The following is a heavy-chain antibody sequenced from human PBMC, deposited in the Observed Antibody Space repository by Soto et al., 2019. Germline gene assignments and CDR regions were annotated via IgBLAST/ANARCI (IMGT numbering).Heavy chain of an antibody. CDR3: ARQTAAAGTGFGYYYYGMDV. D-gene: IGHD6-13*01. V-gene: IGHV5-10-1*01. Sequence: GESLKISCKVSIYSFTSYWISWVRQMPGKGLEWMGRIDPSDSYTNYSPSFQGHVTISADKSISTAYPQWSSLKASDTAMYYCARQTAAAGTGFGYYYYGMDVWGQGTTVTVSS. CDR1: IYSFTSYW. CDR2: IDPSDSYT. J-gene: IGHJ6*02.